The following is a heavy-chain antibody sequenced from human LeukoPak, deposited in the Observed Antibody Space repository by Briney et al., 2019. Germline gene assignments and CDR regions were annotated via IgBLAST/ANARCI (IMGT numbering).Heavy chain of an antibody. Sequence: SETLSLTCSVSGGAISGYFWSWIRQPPGKALEWFAYIDYSGDTNSNPSLKSRVTISVDTSKNQFSLRLNSVTAADTAFYYCARHPPGLRYFDPWGQGTLVTVSS. CDR1: GGAISGYF. CDR3: ARHPPGLRYFDP. V-gene: IGHV4-59*08. CDR2: IDYSGDT. J-gene: IGHJ5*02. D-gene: IGHD3-9*01.